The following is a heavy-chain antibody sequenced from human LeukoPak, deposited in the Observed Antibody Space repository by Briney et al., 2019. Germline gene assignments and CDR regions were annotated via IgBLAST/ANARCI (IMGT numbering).Heavy chain of an antibody. CDR2: IYNSGTT. D-gene: IGHD1-26*01. CDR3: AREWHGGSYGYNWFDP. J-gene: IGHJ5*02. CDR1: GGSIRSNRYY. V-gene: IGHV4-39*07. Sequence: PSETLSLTCSVSGGSIRSNRYYWGWIRQAPGKGLEWIATIYNSGTTYYNPSFKSRVTISADTSKNQFSLKLSSVTAADTAVYYCAREWHGGSYGYNWFDPWGQGTLVTVSS.